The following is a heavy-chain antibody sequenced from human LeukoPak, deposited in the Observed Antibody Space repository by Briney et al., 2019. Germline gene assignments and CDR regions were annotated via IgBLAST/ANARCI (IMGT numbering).Heavy chain of an antibody. CDR1: GFTFSSYA. D-gene: IGHD3-10*01. Sequence: GGSLRLSCAASGFTFSSYAMSWVRQAPGKGLEWVSAISGSGGGTYYADSVKGRFTISRDNSKNTLYLQMNSLRAEDTAVYYCAKIPYYGSGSYYFDYWGQGTLVTVSS. CDR3: AKIPYYGSGSYYFDY. V-gene: IGHV3-23*01. CDR2: ISGSGGGT. J-gene: IGHJ4*02.